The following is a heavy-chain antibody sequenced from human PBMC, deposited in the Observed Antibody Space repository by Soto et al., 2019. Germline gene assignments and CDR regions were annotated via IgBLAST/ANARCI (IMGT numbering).Heavy chain of an antibody. V-gene: IGHV4-34*01. CDR3: ARVRLSYYYNSSGYPVDGTFDI. CDR2: INHSGST. D-gene: IGHD3-22*01. J-gene: IGHJ3*02. Sequence: PSETLSLTCAVYGGSFSGYYWSWIRQPPGKGLEWIGEINHSGSTNYNPSLKSRVTISVDTSKNQFSLKLSSVTAADTAVYYCARVRLSYYYNSSGYPVDGTFDIWGQGTMVTVSS. CDR1: GGSFSGYY.